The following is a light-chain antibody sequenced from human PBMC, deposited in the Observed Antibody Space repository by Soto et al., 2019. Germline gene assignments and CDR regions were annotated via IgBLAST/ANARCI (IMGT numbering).Light chain of an antibody. CDR3: AAWNASVWV. CDR2: RNG. Sequence: QSVLTQPPSASGAPGQRVTISCSGSFSNIGSNYVYWYQQLPGTAPRLLIYRNGHRPSGVPDRFSGSKYDASASLYISGPRSEDESDYYCAAWNASVWVFGGGTKLTVL. CDR1: FSNIGSNY. V-gene: IGLV1-47*01. J-gene: IGLJ3*02.